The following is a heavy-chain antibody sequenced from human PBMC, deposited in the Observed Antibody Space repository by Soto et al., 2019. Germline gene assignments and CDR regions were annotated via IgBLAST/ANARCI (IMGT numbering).Heavy chain of an antibody. Sequence: QLQLQESGSGLVKPSQTLSLTSAVSGGSISSGGYSWSWIRQPPGQGLEWIGYIYHSGSTYYNPSLKSRVHISADRAKNQFSLKLSSVTAADTAVYYCAAGGGLPRYSWGQGTLVTVSS. V-gene: IGHV4-30-2*01. CDR1: GGSISSGGYS. D-gene: IGHD5-12*01. CDR3: AAGGGLPRYS. J-gene: IGHJ4*02. CDR2: IYHSGST.